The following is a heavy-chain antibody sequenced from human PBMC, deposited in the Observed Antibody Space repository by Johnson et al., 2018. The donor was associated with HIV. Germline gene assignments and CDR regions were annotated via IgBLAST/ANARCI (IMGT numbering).Heavy chain of an antibody. Sequence: QVQVVESGGGVVQPGRSLRLSCAASGFTFSSYAMHWVRQAPGKGLEWVAVISYDGSNKYYADSVKGRFTISRDNSKNTLYLQMYSLRAEDTAVYYCAKDTTGGTHAFDIWGQGTMVTGSS. CDR2: ISYDGSNK. D-gene: IGHD2-15*01. CDR3: AKDTTGGTHAFDI. J-gene: IGHJ3*02. V-gene: IGHV3-30-3*01. CDR1: GFTFSSYA.